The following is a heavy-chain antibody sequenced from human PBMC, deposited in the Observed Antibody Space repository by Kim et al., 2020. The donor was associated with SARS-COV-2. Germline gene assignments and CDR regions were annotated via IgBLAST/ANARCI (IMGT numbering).Heavy chain of an antibody. Sequence: ASVNVSWKASGYTLTRLGFVWAAQYTGQGVEGMGWVNHNSVNTGYAQRYQSRVTMTRNSSTSTVYMELGSLRSGDTAVYFCARLDLATGY. D-gene: IGHD3-9*01. CDR2: VNHNSVNT. J-gene: IGHJ4*03. CDR1: GYTLTRLG. V-gene: IGHV1-8*01. CDR3: ARLDLATGY.